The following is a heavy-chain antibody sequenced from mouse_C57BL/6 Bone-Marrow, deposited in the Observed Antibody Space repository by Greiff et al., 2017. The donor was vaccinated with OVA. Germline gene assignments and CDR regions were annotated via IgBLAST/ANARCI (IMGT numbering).Heavy chain of an antibody. V-gene: IGHV5-4*01. CDR2: ISDGGSYT. Sequence: EVHLVESGGGLVKPGGSLKLSCAASGFTFSSYAMSWVRQTPEKRLEWVATISDGGSYTYYPDNVKGRFTISRDNAKNNLYLQMSHLKSEDTAMYYCARDRYYDYAWFAYWGQGTLVTVSA. J-gene: IGHJ3*01. D-gene: IGHD2-4*01. CDR1: GFTFSSYA. CDR3: ARDRYYDYAWFAY.